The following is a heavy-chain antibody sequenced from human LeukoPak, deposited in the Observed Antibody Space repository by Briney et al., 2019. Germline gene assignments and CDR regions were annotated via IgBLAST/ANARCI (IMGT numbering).Heavy chain of an antibody. J-gene: IGHJ4*02. Sequence: GGSLRLSCAASGFTFSSYSMNWVRQAPGKGLEWVSSISSSSSYIYYADSVKGRFTISGDNAKNSLYLQMNSLRAEDTAVYYCARDKIVATITSDYWGQGTLVTVSS. CDR2: ISSSSSYI. V-gene: IGHV3-21*01. CDR3: ARDKIVATITSDY. D-gene: IGHD5-12*01. CDR1: GFTFSSYS.